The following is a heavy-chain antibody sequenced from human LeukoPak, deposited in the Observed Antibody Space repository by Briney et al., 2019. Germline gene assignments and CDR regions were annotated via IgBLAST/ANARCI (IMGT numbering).Heavy chain of an antibody. D-gene: IGHD6-19*01. Sequence: PGGSLRLSCAVSGFTVSTNFMSWVRQAPGKGPEWVSIIYADGGTKYADSVKGRFTISRDNARNSVYLQMYSLRVEDTAVYYCAGGTGWITDVWGQGTTVTVSS. CDR1: GFTVSTNF. J-gene: IGHJ6*02. CDR3: AGGTGWITDV. V-gene: IGHV3-53*01. CDR2: IYADGGT.